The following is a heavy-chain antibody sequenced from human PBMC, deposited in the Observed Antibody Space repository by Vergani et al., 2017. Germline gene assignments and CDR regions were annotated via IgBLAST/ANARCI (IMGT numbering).Heavy chain of an antibody. V-gene: IGHV4-39*07. CDR3: ARVSDRPYWYFDL. CDR2: IYYSGST. CDR1: GGSISSSSYY. Sequence: QLQLQESGPGLVKPSETLSLTCTVSGGSISSSSYYWGWIRQPPGQGLEWIGSIYYSGSTYYNPSLKRRVTISVETSKNQFSLKLSSVTAADTDVYYCARVSDRPYWYFDLWGRGTLVTVSS. D-gene: IGHD3-22*01. J-gene: IGHJ2*01.